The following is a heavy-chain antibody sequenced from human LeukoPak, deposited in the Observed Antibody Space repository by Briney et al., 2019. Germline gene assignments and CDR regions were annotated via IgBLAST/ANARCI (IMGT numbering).Heavy chain of an antibody. CDR3: ARGDYDSSGYYWFDP. J-gene: IGHJ5*02. CDR1: GGSVSSGSYY. V-gene: IGHV4-61*01. Sequence: PSETLSLTCTVSGGSVSSGSYYWSWIRQPPGKGLEWIGYIYYSGSTNYNPSLKSRVTISVDTSKNQFSLKLSSVTAADTAVYCCARGDYDSSGYYWFDPWGQGTLVTVSS. CDR2: IYYSGST. D-gene: IGHD3-22*01.